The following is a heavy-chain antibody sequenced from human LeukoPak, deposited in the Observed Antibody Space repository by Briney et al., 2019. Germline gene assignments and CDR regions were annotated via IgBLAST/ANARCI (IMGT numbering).Heavy chain of an antibody. CDR3: ATSHTTYADYEPPDY. Sequence: ASVKVSCKASGYTFTGYYMHWVRQAPGQGLEWMGWINPNSGGTNYAQKFQGRVTMTRDTSITTAYMELSRLISDDTAVYYCATSHTTYADYEPPDYWGQGTLVTVSS. D-gene: IGHD4-17*01. J-gene: IGHJ4*02. CDR1: GYTFTGYY. CDR2: INPNSGGT. V-gene: IGHV1-2*02.